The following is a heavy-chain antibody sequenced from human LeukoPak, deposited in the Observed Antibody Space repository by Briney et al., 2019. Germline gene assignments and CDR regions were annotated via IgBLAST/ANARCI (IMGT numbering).Heavy chain of an antibody. CDR2: INPGNGNT. Sequence: APVKVSCKASGGTFSSYAISWVRQAPGQRLEWMGWINPGNGNTKYSQKFQGRVTITRDTSASTAYMELSSLRSEDTAMYYCTRTRGIGYGYDAFDIWGQGTMVTVSS. D-gene: IGHD2-2*03. CDR3: TRTRGIGYGYDAFDI. J-gene: IGHJ3*02. V-gene: IGHV1-3*01. CDR1: GGTFSSYA.